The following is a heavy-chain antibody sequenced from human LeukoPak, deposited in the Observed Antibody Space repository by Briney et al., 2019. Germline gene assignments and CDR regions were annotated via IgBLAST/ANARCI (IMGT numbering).Heavy chain of an antibody. Sequence: SLRLSGAASGFTFDDYAMHWVRQAPGKGLEWFSGISWNSGTIGYADSVKGRFTISRDNAKNSLYLQMNSLRAEDTALYYCAKDTNDYGDYFFDYWGQGTLVTVSS. CDR1: GFTFDDYA. D-gene: IGHD4-17*01. CDR2: ISWNSGTI. V-gene: IGHV3-9*01. CDR3: AKDTNDYGDYFFDY. J-gene: IGHJ4*02.